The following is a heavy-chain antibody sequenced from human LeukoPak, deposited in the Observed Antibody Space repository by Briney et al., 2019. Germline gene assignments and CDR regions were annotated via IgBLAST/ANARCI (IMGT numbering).Heavy chain of an antibody. CDR1: GGSISSYY. CDR3: ARVLYYYDSGGYTYYFDY. J-gene: IGHJ4*02. D-gene: IGHD3-22*01. Sequence: KSPETLSLTCTVSGGSISSYYWSWIRQPPGKGLEWIGYIYYSGSTNYNPSLKSRVTISVDTSKNQFSLKLSSVTAADTAVYYCARVLYYYDSGGYTYYFDYWGQGTLVTVSS. V-gene: IGHV4-59*01. CDR2: IYYSGST.